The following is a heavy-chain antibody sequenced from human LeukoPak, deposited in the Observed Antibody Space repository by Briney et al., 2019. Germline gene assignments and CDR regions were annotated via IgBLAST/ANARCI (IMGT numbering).Heavy chain of an antibody. V-gene: IGHV3-64*01. Sequence: PVGCLRLSCAAPLFTFSSYAMHWVRQAPGKGVEYVSAIRIIGGVAYYANSVRGRCSLSRDTSKNTRYLHMGIVRAENMSRYYCARERRYGSGFHDVFDIWGRRTMVSVFS. CDR2: IRIIGGVA. J-gene: IGHJ3*02. D-gene: IGHD3-10*01. CDR1: LFTFSSYA. CDR3: ARERRYGSGFHDVFDI.